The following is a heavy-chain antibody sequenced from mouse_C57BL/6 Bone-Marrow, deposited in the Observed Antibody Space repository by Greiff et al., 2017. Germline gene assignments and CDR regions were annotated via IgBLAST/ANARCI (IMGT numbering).Heavy chain of an antibody. CDR2: IDPSDSET. D-gene: IGHD4-1*01. J-gene: IGHJ2*01. CDR1: GYTFTSYW. V-gene: IGHV1-52*01. CDR3: ARGERNWDSLDY. Sequence: QVQLQQPGAELVRPGSSVKLSCKASGYTFTSYWMHWVKQRPIQGLEWIGNIDPSDSETHYNQKFKDKATLTVDKSSSTAYMQLSSLTSEDSAVYYCARGERNWDSLDYWGQGTTLTVSS.